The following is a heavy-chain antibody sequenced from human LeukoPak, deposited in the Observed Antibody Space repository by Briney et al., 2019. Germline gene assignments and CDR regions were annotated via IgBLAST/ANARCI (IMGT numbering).Heavy chain of an antibody. V-gene: IGHV1-18*01. Sequence: GASVKVSCKASGYTFTSYGISWVRQAPGQGLEWMGWISAYNGNTNYAQKLQGRVTMTTDTSTSTAYMEPRSLRSDDTAVYYCARESELRYFDWLLYRASYFDYWGQGTLVTVSS. D-gene: IGHD3-9*01. CDR2: ISAYNGNT. CDR1: GYTFTSYG. CDR3: ARESELRYFDWLLYRASYFDY. J-gene: IGHJ4*02.